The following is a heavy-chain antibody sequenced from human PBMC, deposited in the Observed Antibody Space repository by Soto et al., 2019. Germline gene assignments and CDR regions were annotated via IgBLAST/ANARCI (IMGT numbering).Heavy chain of an antibody. Sequence: EVQLVQSGAEVKKPGESLRISCQGSGYSFTSSWISWVRQMPGEGLEWMGRIDPSDSYINYSPSFQGRVTISADKSISTAYLQWSSLKASDTAMYYCARRGSSLSFFYDSWGQGTLLTVSS. J-gene: IGHJ4*02. CDR3: ARRGSSLSFFYDS. D-gene: IGHD6-6*01. CDR2: IDPSDSYI. V-gene: IGHV5-10-1*03. CDR1: GYSFTSSW.